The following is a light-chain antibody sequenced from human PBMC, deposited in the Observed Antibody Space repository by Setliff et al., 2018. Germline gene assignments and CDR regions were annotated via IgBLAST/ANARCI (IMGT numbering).Light chain of an antibody. V-gene: IGLV2-14*03. CDR3: CSYAGIYTYV. CDR1: STDVGRYIF. CDR2: DVS. Sequence: QSALAQPASVSGSPGQSITISCTGSSTDVGRYIFVSWYQQHPGKAPRLMIFDVSNRPSGVSNRFSGSKSGSTASLTISGLQPEDEADYYCCSYAGIYTYVFGSGTKVTVL. J-gene: IGLJ1*01.